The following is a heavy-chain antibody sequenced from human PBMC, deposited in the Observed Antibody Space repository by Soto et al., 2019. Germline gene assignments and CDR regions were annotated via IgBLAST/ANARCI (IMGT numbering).Heavy chain of an antibody. D-gene: IGHD6-13*01. V-gene: IGHV3-23*01. CDR2: ISGSGGST. CDR3: ASIAAAGTSWFDP. Sequence: SLRLSCASSGFTFSSYAMSWVRQAPGKGLEWVSAISGSGGSTYYADSVKGRFTISRDNSKNTLYLQMNSLRAEDTAVYYCASIAAAGTSWFDPWGQGTLVTVSS. J-gene: IGHJ5*02. CDR1: GFTFSSYA.